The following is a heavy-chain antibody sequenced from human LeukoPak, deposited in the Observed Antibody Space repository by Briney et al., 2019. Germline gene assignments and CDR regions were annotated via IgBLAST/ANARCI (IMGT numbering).Heavy chain of an antibody. J-gene: IGHJ4*02. CDR1: GYTFTSYG. D-gene: IGHD3-22*01. V-gene: IGHV1-18*01. Sequence: ASVKVSCKASGYTFTSYGISWVRQAPGQGLEWMGWISAYNGNTNYAQKLQGRVTMTTDTSTSTAYMELRSLRSDDTAVYYCAAYYYDSSGYYYADFDYWGQGTLVTVSS. CDR2: ISAYNGNT. CDR3: AAYYYDSSGYYYADFDY.